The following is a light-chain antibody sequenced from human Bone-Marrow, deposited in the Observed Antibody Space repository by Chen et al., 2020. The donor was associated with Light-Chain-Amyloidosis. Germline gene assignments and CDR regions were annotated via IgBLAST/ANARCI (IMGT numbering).Light chain of an antibody. J-gene: IGKJ3*01. CDR3: QQYNSYSFT. CDR2: KAS. V-gene: IGKV1-5*03. Sequence: DIQMTQSPSTLSASVGDRVTITCRASQSISSWLAWYQQNPGKAPKLLIYKASSLESGVPSRFSGSGSGTEFTLTISSLQPDDFATYYFQQYNSYSFTFGPGTKVDIK. CDR1: QSISSW.